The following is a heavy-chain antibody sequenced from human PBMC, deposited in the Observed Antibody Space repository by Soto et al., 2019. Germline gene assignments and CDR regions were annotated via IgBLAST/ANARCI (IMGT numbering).Heavy chain of an antibody. CDR3: ARAGGYCSSTSCYLNWFDP. Sequence: GASVKVSCKASGYTFTSYGISWVRQAPGQGLEWMGWISAYNGNTNYAQKLQGRVTMTTDTSTSTAYMELRSLRSDDTAVYYCARAGGYCSSTSCYLNWFDPWGQGTLVTVS. V-gene: IGHV1-18*04. CDR1: GYTFTSYG. J-gene: IGHJ5*02. D-gene: IGHD2-2*01. CDR2: ISAYNGNT.